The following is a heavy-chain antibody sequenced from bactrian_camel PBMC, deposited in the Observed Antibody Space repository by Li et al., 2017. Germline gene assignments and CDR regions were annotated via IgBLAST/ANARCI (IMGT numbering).Heavy chain of an antibody. V-gene: IGHV3S53*01. Sequence: HVQLVESGGGSVQTGGSLRLSCAISGQTFSRYCMAWFRQAPGKEREGVAAIESEGTTTYADSVKGRFTISVDNAKNTVYLQMNDLKPEDSGTYYCAAKVVEGSCSTVTAIDLWGRGTQVTVS. J-gene: IGHJ7*01. CDR1: GQTFSRYC. CDR2: IESEGTT. D-gene: IGHD6*01.